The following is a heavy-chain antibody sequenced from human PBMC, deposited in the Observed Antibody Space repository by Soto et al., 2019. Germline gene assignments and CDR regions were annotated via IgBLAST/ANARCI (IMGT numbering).Heavy chain of an antibody. Sequence: PSETLSLTCTVSGGSISSSSYYWGWIRQPPGKGLEWIGSIYYSGSTYYNPSLKSRVTISVDTSKNQFSLKLSSVTAADTAVYYCARQYDILTGYYRLGDYFDYWGQGTLVTVSS. CDR2: IYYSGST. J-gene: IGHJ4*02. D-gene: IGHD3-9*01. CDR3: ARQYDILTGYYRLGDYFDY. V-gene: IGHV4-39*01. CDR1: GGSISSSSYY.